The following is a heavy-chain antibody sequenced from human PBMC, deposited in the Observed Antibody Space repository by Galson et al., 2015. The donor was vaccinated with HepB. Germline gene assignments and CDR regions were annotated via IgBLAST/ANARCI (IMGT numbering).Heavy chain of an antibody. J-gene: IGHJ6*02. CDR1: GYTLTELS. V-gene: IGHV1-24*01. D-gene: IGHD6-13*01. Sequence: SVKVSCKVSGYTLTELSMHWVRQAPGKGLEWMGGLDPEDGEIIYAQKFQGRVTMTEDTSTDTAYMELSSLRSEDTAVFYCARDGPSGYSPLGDGMDVWGQGTTVTVSS. CDR3: ARDGPSGYSPLGDGMDV. CDR2: LDPEDGEI.